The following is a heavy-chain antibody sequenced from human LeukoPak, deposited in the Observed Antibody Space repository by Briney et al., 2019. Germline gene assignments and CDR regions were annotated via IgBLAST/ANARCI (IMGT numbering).Heavy chain of an antibody. CDR2: IRYDGSNK. CDR3: AKNDQNDYVWGSYRSFDS. V-gene: IGHV3-30*02. Sequence: PGGSLRLSCVASGFTFSGYSMHWVRQAPGKGLEWVTFIRYDGSNKYYADSVKGRFTISRDNSKNTLYLQMNSLRAEDTAVYYCAKNDQNDYVWGSYRSFDSWGQGTLVTVSS. D-gene: IGHD3-16*02. J-gene: IGHJ4*02. CDR1: GFTFSGYS.